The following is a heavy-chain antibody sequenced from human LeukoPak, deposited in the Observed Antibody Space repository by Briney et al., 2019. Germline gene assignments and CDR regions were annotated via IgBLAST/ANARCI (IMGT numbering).Heavy chain of an antibody. V-gene: IGHV1-2*02. CDR2: INPNTGGT. CDR3: ARPTATATTSLKF. D-gene: IGHD4-17*01. CDR1: GYTFTDYY. Sequence: EASVKVSCKASGYTFTDYYMHWVRQAPGQGLEWMGCINPNTGGTNYAQRFQGRVTMTRDTSISTAYMELSRLRSDDTAVYYCARPTATATTSLKFWGQGNLVTVSS. J-gene: IGHJ4*02.